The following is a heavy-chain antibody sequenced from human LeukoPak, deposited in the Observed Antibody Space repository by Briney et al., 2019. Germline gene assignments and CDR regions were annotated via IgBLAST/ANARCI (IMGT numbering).Heavy chain of an antibody. D-gene: IGHD3-22*01. V-gene: IGHV4-59*01. Sequence: SETLSLTCTVSGGSISSYYWSWIRQPPGKGLEWIGYIYYSGSTNYNPSLKGRVTISVDTSKNQFSLKLSSVTAADTAVYYCAREGDSSVFDYWGQGTLVTVSS. CDR3: AREGDSSVFDY. CDR2: IYYSGST. J-gene: IGHJ4*02. CDR1: GGSISSYY.